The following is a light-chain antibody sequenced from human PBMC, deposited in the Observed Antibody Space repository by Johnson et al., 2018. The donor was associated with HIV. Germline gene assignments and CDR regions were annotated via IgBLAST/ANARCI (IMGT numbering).Light chain of an antibody. J-gene: IGLJ1*01. CDR3: GTWDNGLSVYV. CDR2: DNN. Sequence: QSVLTQPPSVSAAPGQKVTISCSGSSSNIGNNYVSWYQQVPGTAPKLLIYDNNKRPSGIADRFSGSKSGTSATLGITGLQTGAEADYYCGTWDNGLSVYVFGTGTKVTVL. V-gene: IGLV1-51*01. CDR1: SSNIGNNY.